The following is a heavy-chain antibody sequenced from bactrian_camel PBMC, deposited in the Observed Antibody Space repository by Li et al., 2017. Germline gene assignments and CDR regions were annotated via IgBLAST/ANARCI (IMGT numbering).Heavy chain of an antibody. V-gene: IGHV3S31*01. D-gene: IGHD2*01. CDR1: GYTDSSYC. CDR2: IDELGRT. CDR3: AADRTIIGTIVAGLVPTFGH. J-gene: IGHJ6*01. Sequence: VQLVESGGGSVQAGGSLRLSCTVSGYTDSSYCMGWFRQAPGKERKGIASIDELGRTDYANSVKGRFSISVDNANNTLYLQMDNLKPEDTAMYYCAADRTIIGTIVAGLVPTFGHRGQGTQVTVS.